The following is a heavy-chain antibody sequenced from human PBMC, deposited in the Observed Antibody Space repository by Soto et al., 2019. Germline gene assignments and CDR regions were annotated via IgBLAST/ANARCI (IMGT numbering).Heavy chain of an antibody. CDR3: ATMGTPATGLYYFDY. J-gene: IGHJ4*02. Sequence: QVQLQESGPGLVKPSQTLSLTCTVSGGSISSGNYYWSWIRQPPGKGLEWIGFISYSGSTYYNASRKSRVTISVDTSKNPFSLNLSFVTAADTAVYYCATMGTPATGLYYFDYWGQGTLVTVSS. D-gene: IGHD1-7*01. CDR1: GGSISSGNYY. CDR2: ISYSGST. V-gene: IGHV4-30-4*01.